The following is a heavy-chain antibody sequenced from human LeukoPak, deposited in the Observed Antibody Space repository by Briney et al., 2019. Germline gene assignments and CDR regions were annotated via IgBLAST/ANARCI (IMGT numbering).Heavy chain of an antibody. D-gene: IGHD3-22*01. CDR3: ARMITMIVAPFGWFDP. CDR1: GGSISSYY. J-gene: IGHJ5*02. V-gene: IGHV4-59*01. Sequence: SETLSLTCTVSGGSISSYYWSWIRQPPGKGLEWIGYIYYSGSTNYNPSLKSRVTISVDTSKNQFSLKLSPVTAADTAVYYCARMITMIVAPFGWFDPWGQGTLVTVSS. CDR2: IYYSGST.